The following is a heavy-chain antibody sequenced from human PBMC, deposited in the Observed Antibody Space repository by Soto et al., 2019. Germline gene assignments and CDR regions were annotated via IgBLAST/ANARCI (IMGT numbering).Heavy chain of an antibody. V-gene: IGHV1-69*13. CDR2: IIPIFGTA. J-gene: IGHJ4*02. D-gene: IGHD2-15*01. CDR1: GGIFTRYD. Sequence: SVKVSCKASGGIFTRYDVRWVRQAPGQGLEWMGAIIPIFGTANYAQKFLGRVTITADASTSTVYMELSSLRSEDTAIYYCAINEGRDVSTFDYWGQGTLVTV. CDR3: AINEGRDVSTFDY.